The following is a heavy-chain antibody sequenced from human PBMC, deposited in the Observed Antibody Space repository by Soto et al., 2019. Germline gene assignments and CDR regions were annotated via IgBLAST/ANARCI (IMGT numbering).Heavy chain of an antibody. CDR2: ISGSGGST. CDR1: GFTFSSYA. D-gene: IGHD3-10*01. V-gene: IGHV3-23*01. Sequence: EVQLLESGGGLVQPGGSLRLSCAASGFTFSSYAMSWVRQAPGKGLEWVSAISGSGGSTYYADSVKGRFTISRDNSKNTLYLKMNSLRAEDTAVYYCAKDRFFTMVRGKDYWGQGTLVTVSS. J-gene: IGHJ4*02. CDR3: AKDRFFTMVRGKDY.